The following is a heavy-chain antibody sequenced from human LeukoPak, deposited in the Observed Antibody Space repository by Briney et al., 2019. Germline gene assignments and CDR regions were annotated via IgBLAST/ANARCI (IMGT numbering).Heavy chain of an antibody. D-gene: IGHD3-3*01. CDR2: AYYSGTT. J-gene: IGHJ4*02. CDR1: GDSISSNNFY. CDR3: ARGRRYYDFWSGYLFDY. V-gene: IGHV4-39*01. Sequence: SETLSLTCTVSGDSISSNNFYWDWIRQPPGKGLEWIGSAYYSGTTYYNPSLKSRVTISIDTSKNQFSLKLSSVTAADTAVYYCARGRRYYDFWSGYLFDYWGQGTLVTVSS.